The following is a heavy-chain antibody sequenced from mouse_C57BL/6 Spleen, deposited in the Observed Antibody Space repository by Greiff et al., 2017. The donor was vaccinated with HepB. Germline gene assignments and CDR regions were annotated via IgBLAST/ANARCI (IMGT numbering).Heavy chain of an antibody. CDR1: GYTFTSYW. V-gene: IGHV1-64*01. CDR2: IHPNSGST. D-gene: IGHD1-1*01. Sequence: VQLQQPGAELVKPGASVKLSCKASGYTFTSYWMHWVKQRPGQGLEWIGMIHPNSGSTNYNEKFKSKATLTVDKSSSTAYMQLSSLTSEDSAVYYGFITTVVATTSYYFDYWGQGTTLTVSS. J-gene: IGHJ2*01. CDR3: FITTVVATTSYYFDY.